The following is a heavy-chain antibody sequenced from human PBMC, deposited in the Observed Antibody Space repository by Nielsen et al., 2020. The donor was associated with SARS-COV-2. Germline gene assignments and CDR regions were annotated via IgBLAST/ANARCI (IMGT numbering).Heavy chain of an antibody. Sequence: SETLSLTCTVSGGSISSYYWSWIRQPPGKGLEWIGSIYYSGSTYYNPSLKSRVTISVDTSKNQFSLKLSSVTAADTAVYYCARVDSGSYNVYMIYWGQGTLVTVSS. CDR3: ARVDSGSYNVYMIY. D-gene: IGHD1-26*01. CDR1: GGSISSYY. J-gene: IGHJ4*02. V-gene: IGHV4-39*07. CDR2: IYYSGST.